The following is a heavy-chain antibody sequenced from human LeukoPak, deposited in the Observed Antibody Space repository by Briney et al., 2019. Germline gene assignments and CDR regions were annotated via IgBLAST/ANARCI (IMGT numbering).Heavy chain of an antibody. CDR3: AREPMDGMNV. Sequence: PSQTLSLTCTVSGGSISSGSYYWSWLRQPAGTGLEWIGRIYTSGSTNYNPSLKSRVTISVDASKNQFSLKLSSVTAADTAVYYCAREPMDGMNVWGQGTTVTVSS. V-gene: IGHV4-61*02. J-gene: IGHJ6*02. CDR1: GGSISSGSYY. CDR2: IYTSGST. D-gene: IGHD2-8*01.